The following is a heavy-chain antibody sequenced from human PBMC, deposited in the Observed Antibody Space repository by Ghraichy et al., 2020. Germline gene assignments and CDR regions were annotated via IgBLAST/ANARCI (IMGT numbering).Heavy chain of an antibody. V-gene: IGHV1-69*06. Sequence: SVKVSCKASGGTFSSYAISWVRQAPGQGLEWMGGIIPIFGTANYAQKFQGRVTITADKSTSTAYMELSSLRSEDTAVYYCAGGDSSGWHHGDYWGQGTLVTVSS. D-gene: IGHD6-19*01. CDR1: GGTFSSYA. CDR2: IIPIFGTA. CDR3: AGGDSSGWHHGDY. J-gene: IGHJ4*02.